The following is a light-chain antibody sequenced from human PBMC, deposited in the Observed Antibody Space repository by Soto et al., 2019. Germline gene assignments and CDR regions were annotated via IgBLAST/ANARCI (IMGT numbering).Light chain of an antibody. CDR2: GAS. V-gene: IGKV3-15*01. CDR3: QQFNNWPLT. J-gene: IGKJ4*01. CDR1: QSISSN. Sequence: EIVLTQSPATLSVSPGERATLSCRASQSISSNLAWYQQKPGQAPRLLIYGASTRATGFPARFSGSGSGTDFTFTISSLQSEDFAVYYCQQFNNWPLTFGGGTKVEIK.